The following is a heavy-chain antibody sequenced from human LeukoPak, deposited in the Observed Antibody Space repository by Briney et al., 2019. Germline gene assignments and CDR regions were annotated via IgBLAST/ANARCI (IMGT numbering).Heavy chain of an antibody. D-gene: IGHD7-27*01. V-gene: IGHV1-18*01. J-gene: IGHJ6*03. CDR3: AREGSVEGNWGLGRGDYYYYYYMDV. CDR1: GYTFTSYG. CDR2: ISAYNGNT. Sequence: ASVKVSCKASGYTFTSYGISWVRQAPGQGLEWMGWISAYNGNTNYAQKLQGRVTMTTDTSTSTAYMELRSLRSEDTAVYYCAREGSVEGNWGLGRGDYYYYYYMDVWGKGTTVTISS.